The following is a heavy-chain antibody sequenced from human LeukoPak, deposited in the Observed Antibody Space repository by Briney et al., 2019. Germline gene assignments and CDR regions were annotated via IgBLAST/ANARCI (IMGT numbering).Heavy chain of an antibody. Sequence: SQTLSLTCTVSGGSISSGDYYWSWIRQPPGKGLEWIGYIYYSGSTYYNPSLKSRVTISVDTSKNQFSLQLNSVTPEDTAVYYCARDSVAAAGPLDYWGQGTLVTVSS. V-gene: IGHV4-30-4*01. CDR2: IYYSGST. D-gene: IGHD6-13*01. J-gene: IGHJ4*02. CDR1: GGSISSGDYY. CDR3: ARDSVAAAGPLDY.